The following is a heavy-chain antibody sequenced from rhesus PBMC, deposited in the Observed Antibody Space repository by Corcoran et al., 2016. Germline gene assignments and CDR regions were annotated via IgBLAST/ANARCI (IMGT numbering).Heavy chain of an antibody. V-gene: IGHV4-122*02. CDR1: GYSISSGYG. D-gene: IGHD6-25*01. CDR3: ARVPFSGSFWYFDL. CDR2: ISYSGST. J-gene: IGHJ2*01. Sequence: QLQLQESGPGLVKPSETLSLTCAVSGYSISSGYGWSWIRQPPGKGLEWIGYISYSGSTSYNPSLKSRVTMSRDTSKNQFSLKLSSVPAADTAVYYCARVPFSGSFWYFDLWGPGTPITISS.